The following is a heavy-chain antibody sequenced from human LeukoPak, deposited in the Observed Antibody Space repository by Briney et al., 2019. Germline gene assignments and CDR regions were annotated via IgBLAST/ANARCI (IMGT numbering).Heavy chain of an antibody. V-gene: IGHV4-34*01. J-gene: IGHJ6*02. CDR1: GGSFSGYY. Sequence: PSETLSLTCAVYGGSFSGYYWSWIRQPPGKGLEWIGEINHSGSTNYNPSLKSRVTISVDTSKNQFSLKLSSVTAADTAVYYCARRGTGYGGNGGAGYYYYYGMDVWGQGTTVTVSS. D-gene: IGHD4-23*01. CDR3: ARRGTGYGGNGGAGYYYYYGMDV. CDR2: INHSGST.